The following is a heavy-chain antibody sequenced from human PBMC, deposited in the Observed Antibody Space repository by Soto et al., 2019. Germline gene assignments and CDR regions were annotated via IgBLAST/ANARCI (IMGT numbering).Heavy chain of an antibody. J-gene: IGHJ6*02. CDR2: ISNSGSTI. CDR1: GFSLNTYG. CDR3: ARAENYYYAMDV. Sequence: QPGGSLRLSCAAPGFSLNTYGMNWVRQAPGTGLQWISYISNSGSTIKYADSVKGRFTISRDTAKKSLSLQMNSLRNEDTAVYYCARAENYYYAMDVWGQGTTVTVSS. V-gene: IGHV3-48*02.